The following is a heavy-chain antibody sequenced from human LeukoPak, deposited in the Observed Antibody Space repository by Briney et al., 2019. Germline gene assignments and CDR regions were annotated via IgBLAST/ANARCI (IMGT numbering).Heavy chain of an antibody. J-gene: IGHJ5*02. Sequence: SETLSLTCTVSGGSISSYFWNWIRQPAGKGLEWIGRIYPSGSTNYNPSLKSRVTMSVDTSKNQFSLKLSSVTAADTPMYYCARALGYFGSGGEAWGQGTLVTVSS. CDR1: GGSISSYF. CDR2: IYPSGST. V-gene: IGHV4-4*07. D-gene: IGHD3-10*01. CDR3: ARALGYFGSGGEA.